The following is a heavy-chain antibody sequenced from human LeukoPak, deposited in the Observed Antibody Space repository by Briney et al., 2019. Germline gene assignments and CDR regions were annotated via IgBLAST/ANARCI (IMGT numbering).Heavy chain of an antibody. CDR1: GGSISSGGYY. V-gene: IGHV4-31*03. CDR3: ARGLRYYDFWIGFDY. D-gene: IGHD3-3*01. Sequence: SETLSLTCTVSGGSISSGGYYWSWIRQHPGKGLEWIGYIYYSGSTYYNPSFKSRVTISVDTSKNQFSLKLSSVTAAETAVYYCARGLRYYDFWIGFDYWGQGTLVTVSS. J-gene: IGHJ4*02. CDR2: IYYSGST.